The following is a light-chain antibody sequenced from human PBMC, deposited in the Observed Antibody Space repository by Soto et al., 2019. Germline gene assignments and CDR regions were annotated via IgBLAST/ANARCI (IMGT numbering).Light chain of an antibody. J-gene: IGLJ3*02. V-gene: IGLV1-40*01. CDR1: SSNIGAGYV. Sequence: QPVRTQPPSVSGAPGQRVTISCTGSSSNIGAGYVVHWYQQLPGTAPKLLIYGNSNRPSGVPDRFSGSKSGTSASLAITGLQAEDEADYYCQSYDSSLSGWVFGGGTKLTVL. CDR2: GNS. CDR3: QSYDSSLSGWV.